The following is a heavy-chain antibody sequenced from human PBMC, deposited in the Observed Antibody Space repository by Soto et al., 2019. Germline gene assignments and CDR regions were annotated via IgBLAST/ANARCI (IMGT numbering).Heavy chain of an antibody. CDR2: ISSSSSTI. Sequence: EVPLVESGGGLVQPGGSLRLSCAASGFTFSSYSMNWVRQASGKGLEWVSYISSSSSTIYYADSVKGRFTISRDNAKNSLYLQMNSLRAEDTAVYYCARHPERIAQIGWFDPWGQGTLVTVSS. D-gene: IGHD6-13*01. V-gene: IGHV3-48*01. CDR1: GFTFSSYS. J-gene: IGHJ5*02. CDR3: ARHPERIAQIGWFDP.